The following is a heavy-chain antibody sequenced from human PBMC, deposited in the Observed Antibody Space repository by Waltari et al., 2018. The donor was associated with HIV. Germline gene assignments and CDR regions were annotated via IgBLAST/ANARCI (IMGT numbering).Heavy chain of an antibody. CDR2: IKRDGSDG. V-gene: IGHV3-7*01. CDR3: AREGGRDCSGGSCYIDY. J-gene: IGHJ4*02. CDR1: GFTFRSSW. Sequence: EVEVVESGGGLVQPGGSLRLSCAVSGFTFRSSWMSWVRPAPGRGLARGDKIKRDGSDGYYGGTVEGRFTISRDNTKNVLYLPMNSLRAEDTAVYYCAREGGRDCSGGSCYIDYWGQGTLVTVSS. D-gene: IGHD2-15*01.